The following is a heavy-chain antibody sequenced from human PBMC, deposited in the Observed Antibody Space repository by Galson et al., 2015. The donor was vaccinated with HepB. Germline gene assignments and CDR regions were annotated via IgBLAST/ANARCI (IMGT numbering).Heavy chain of an antibody. D-gene: IGHD1-1*01. Sequence: LEWVARIRNKAGSYSTEYAASVRGRFTISRDDSKNSLYLQTNSLKTEDTAVYYCARDSTNYYTDVWGKGTTVTVSS. CDR2: IRNKAGSYST. J-gene: IGHJ6*03. V-gene: IGHV3-72*01. CDR3: ARDSTNYYTDV.